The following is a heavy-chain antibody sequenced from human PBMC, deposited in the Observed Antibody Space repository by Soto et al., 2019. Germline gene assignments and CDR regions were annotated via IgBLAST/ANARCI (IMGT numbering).Heavy chain of an antibody. V-gene: IGHV1-2*04. J-gene: IGHJ6*02. CDR3: ARGSSGWYAGSSNYYYGMDV. CDR1: GYTFTGYY. D-gene: IGHD6-19*01. Sequence: ASVKVSCKASGYTFTGYYMHWVRQAPGQGLEWMGWINPNSGGTNYAQKFQGWVTMTRDTSISTAYMELSRLRSDDTAVYYCARGSSGWYAGSSNYYYGMDVWGQGTTVTVSS. CDR2: INPNSGGT.